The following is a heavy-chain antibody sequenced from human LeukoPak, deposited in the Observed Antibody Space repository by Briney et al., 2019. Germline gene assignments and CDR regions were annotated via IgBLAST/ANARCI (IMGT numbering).Heavy chain of an antibody. Sequence: GGSLRLSCVASGLTFSDYSINWVRRAPGKGLEWVSSINPTSTSIYYADAVRGRFTISRDTAKSSLYLQMDSLRAEDTAVYYCARLRRNSDRSYYYYYYDSWGQGILVTVSS. CDR1: GLTFSDYS. D-gene: IGHD3-10*01. V-gene: IGHV3-21*01. CDR2: INPTSTSI. J-gene: IGHJ5*01. CDR3: ARLRRNSDRSYYYYYYDS.